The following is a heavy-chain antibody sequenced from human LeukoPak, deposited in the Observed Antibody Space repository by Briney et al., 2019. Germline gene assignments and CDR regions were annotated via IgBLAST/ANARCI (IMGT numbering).Heavy chain of an antibody. J-gene: IGHJ4*02. CDR1: GFTFTSSA. CDR2: IVVGSGNT. CDR3: AADGSDYCSSTSCRPAAVAG. Sequence: TSVKVSYKASGFTFTSSAVQWVRQARGQRLEWIGWIVVGSGNTNYAQKFQERVTITRDMSTSTAYMELSSLRSEDTAVYYCAADGSDYCSSTSCRPAAVAGWGQGTLVTVSS. D-gene: IGHD2-2*01. V-gene: IGHV1-58*01.